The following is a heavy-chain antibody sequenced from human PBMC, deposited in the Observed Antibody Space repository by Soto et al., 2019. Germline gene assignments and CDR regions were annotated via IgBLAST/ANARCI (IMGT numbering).Heavy chain of an antibody. CDR1: GGSISSGGYY. D-gene: IGHD2-8*01. CDR2: IYYSGST. CDR3: AGDLVYTGLDV. V-gene: IGHV4-31*01. J-gene: IGHJ6*02. Sequence: PSETLSLTCTVSGGSISSGGYYWSWIRQHPGRGLESIGYIYYSGSTYYNPSLKSPVTISVDTSKNQFSLKLSSVTAAGTAVYYCAGDLVYTGLDVWGQVTTVTVSS.